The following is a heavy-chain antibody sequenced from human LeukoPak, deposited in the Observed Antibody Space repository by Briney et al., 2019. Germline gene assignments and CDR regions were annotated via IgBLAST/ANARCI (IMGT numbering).Heavy chain of an antibody. J-gene: IGHJ4*02. CDR2: IRYDGSNK. D-gene: IGHD2-2*01. V-gene: IGHV3-30*02. CDR1: GFTFSSYG. Sequence: GGSLRLSCAASGFTFSSYGMHWGRQAPGKGLEWVAFIRYDGSNKYYADSVKGRFTISRDNSKNTLYLQMNRLRAEDTAVYYCAKDSCSSTSCYPEGDYWGQGTLVTVSS. CDR3: AKDSCSSTSCYPEGDY.